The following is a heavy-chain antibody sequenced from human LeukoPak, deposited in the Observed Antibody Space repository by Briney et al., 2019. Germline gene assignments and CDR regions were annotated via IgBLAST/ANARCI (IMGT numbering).Heavy chain of an antibody. D-gene: IGHD2-15*01. J-gene: IGHJ4*02. CDR2: ISSSSSYI. CDR1: GFTFSSYS. V-gene: IGHV3-21*01. CDR3: ARISDCSGGSCYSRNY. Sequence: GGSLRLSCAASGFTFSSYSMNWVRQAPGKGLGWVSSISSSSSYIYYADSVKGRFTISRDNAKNSLYLQMNSLRAEDTAVYYCARISDCSGGSCYSRNYWGQGTLVTVSS.